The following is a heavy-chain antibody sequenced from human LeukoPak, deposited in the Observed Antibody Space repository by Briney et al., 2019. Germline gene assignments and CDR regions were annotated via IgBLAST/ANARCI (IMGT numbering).Heavy chain of an antibody. Sequence: GGSLRPSCAVSGFTSSTNCMSWVRQAPGNGLEWVASIKPDGSEKYYVDSVKGRFTISRDNAKNSLYLHMNSLRAEDTAVYYCARDGGYCSSTSCYPYFDYWGQGTLVTVSS. CDR3: ARDGGYCSSTSCYPYFDY. CDR2: IKPDGSEK. CDR1: GFTSSTNC. D-gene: IGHD2-2*01. V-gene: IGHV3-7*01. J-gene: IGHJ4*02.